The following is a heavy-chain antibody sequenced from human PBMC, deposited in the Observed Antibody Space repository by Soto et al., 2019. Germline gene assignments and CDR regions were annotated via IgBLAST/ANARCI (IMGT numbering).Heavy chain of an antibody. V-gene: IGHV4-59*01. CDR3: ARSRDGYNLNPIDQ. Sequence: QVQLQVSGPGLVKPSATLSLSCTVSTGPTKSFYWSWIRQPPGKGLQWLGYFFYTGSTNHNPSLKRRVTISLDMSSHHFSLRLSSETAADTAMYYCARSRDGYNLNPIDQWGQGLLVTVSS. D-gene: IGHD5-12*01. J-gene: IGHJ4*02. CDR1: TGPTKSFY. CDR2: FFYTGST.